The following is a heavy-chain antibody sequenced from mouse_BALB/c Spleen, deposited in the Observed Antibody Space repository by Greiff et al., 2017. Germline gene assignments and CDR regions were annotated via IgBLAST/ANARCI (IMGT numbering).Heavy chain of an antibody. CDR1: GFNIKDTY. Sequence: EVQLQESGAELVKPGASVKLSCTASGFNIKDTYMHWVKQRPEQGLEWIGRIDPANGNTKYDPKFQGKATITADTSSNTAYLQLSSLTSEDTAVYYCARDYGSSYWGQGTTLTVSS. CDR3: ARDYGSSY. CDR2: IDPANGNT. J-gene: IGHJ2*01. D-gene: IGHD1-1*01. V-gene: IGHV14-3*02.